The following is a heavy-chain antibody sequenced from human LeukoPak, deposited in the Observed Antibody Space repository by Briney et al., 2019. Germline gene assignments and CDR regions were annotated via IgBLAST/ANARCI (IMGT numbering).Heavy chain of an antibody. CDR3: ASSTDYVWFDP. J-gene: IGHJ5*02. D-gene: IGHD3-10*02. Sequence: SQTLSLICAIXXXXXXXXXXAXNXXXXXXXXGXXXXGXTYXRYKXYTHYAVSVNSRITINPDTSQNQFSLQLNSVTPEDTAVYYCASSTDYVWFDPWGQGTLVIVSS. V-gene: IGHV6-1*01. CDR1: XXXXXXXXXA. CDR2: TYXRYKXYT.